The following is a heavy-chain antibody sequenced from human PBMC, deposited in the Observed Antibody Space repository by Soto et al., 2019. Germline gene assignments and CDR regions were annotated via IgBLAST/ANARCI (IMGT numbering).Heavy chain of an antibody. J-gene: IGHJ5*02. CDR2: MYHSGST. CDR1: GGSISSGGYS. CDR3: ARHRYCGGSCYWFDP. Sequence: SETLSLTCAVSGGSISSGGYSWSWIRQPPGKGLEWIGYMYHSGSTYYNPSLKSRVTISIDRSKNQFSLKLSSVTAADTAVYYCARHRYCGGSCYWFDPWGQGTLVTVSS. D-gene: IGHD2-15*01. V-gene: IGHV4-30-2*01.